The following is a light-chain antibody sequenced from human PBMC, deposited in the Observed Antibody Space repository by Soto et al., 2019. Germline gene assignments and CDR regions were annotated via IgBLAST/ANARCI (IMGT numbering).Light chain of an antibody. CDR2: SAS. CDR3: QQDNNWPPST. CDR1: RGIGSS. J-gene: IGKJ1*01. V-gene: IGKV1-16*01. Sequence: DIQMTQSPSSLSVSVGDRVTITCLASRGIGSSLAWFQQKPGKAPKSLIYSASSLQSGVPSTFSVSGSGTDFTLTISSRQSEDYAVYDSQQDNNWPPSTFGHGTRV.